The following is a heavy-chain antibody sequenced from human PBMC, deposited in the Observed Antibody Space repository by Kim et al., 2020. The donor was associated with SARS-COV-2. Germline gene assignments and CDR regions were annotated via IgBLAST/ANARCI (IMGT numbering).Heavy chain of an antibody. CDR1: GDSVSSNSAA. Sequence: SQTLSLTCAISGDSVSSNSAAWNWIRQSPSRGLEWLGRTYYRSKWYNDYAVSVKSRITINPDTSKNQFSLQLNSVTPEDTAVYYCARDRVRGVIFTYYGMDVWGQGTTVTVSS. J-gene: IGHJ6*02. CDR3: ARDRVRGVIFTYYGMDV. CDR2: TYYRSKWYN. D-gene: IGHD3-10*01. V-gene: IGHV6-1*01.